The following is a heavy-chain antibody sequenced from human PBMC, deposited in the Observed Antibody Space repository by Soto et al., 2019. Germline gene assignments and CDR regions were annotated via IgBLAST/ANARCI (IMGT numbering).Heavy chain of an antibody. D-gene: IGHD5-18*01. CDR3: AREGRYSGSKGDDYGMDV. V-gene: IGHV4-59*08. J-gene: IGHJ6*02. Sequence: QVQLQESGPGLVKPSETLSLTCIVSGGSISSYSWTWIRQPPGKGLDWIGYIYYSGSTNYNPSLKSIVTISVDTSKNQFSLKLSSVTAADTAVYYCAREGRYSGSKGDDYGMDVWGQGTTVTVSS. CDR1: GGSISSYS. CDR2: IYYSGST.